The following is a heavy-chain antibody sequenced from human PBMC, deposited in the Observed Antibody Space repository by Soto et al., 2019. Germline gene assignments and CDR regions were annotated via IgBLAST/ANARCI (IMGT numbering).Heavy chain of an antibody. CDR3: AREGRANTAMAQPPNWFDP. Sequence: QVQLVESGGGVVQPGRSLRLSCAASGFTFSSYAMHWVRQAPGKGLEWVAVISYDGSNKYYADSVKGRFTISRDNSKNTLYLQMNSLRAEDTAVYYCAREGRANTAMAQPPNWFDPWGQGTLVTVSS. CDR1: GFTFSSYA. V-gene: IGHV3-30-3*01. D-gene: IGHD5-18*01. CDR2: ISYDGSNK. J-gene: IGHJ5*02.